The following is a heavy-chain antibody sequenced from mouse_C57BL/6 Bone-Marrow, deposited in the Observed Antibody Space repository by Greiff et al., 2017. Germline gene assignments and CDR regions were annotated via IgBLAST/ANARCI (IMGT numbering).Heavy chain of an antibody. Sequence: EVKLVESGGGLVQPGGSLKLSCAASGFTFSDYYMYWVRQTPEQRLEWVAYISTGGGSTYYPDTVKGRFTISRDNAKNTLYLQMSRLKSEDTAMYYCARQGWLLYAMDYWGQGTSVTVSS. CDR2: ISTGGGST. J-gene: IGHJ4*01. D-gene: IGHD2-3*01. V-gene: IGHV5-12*01. CDR3: ARQGWLLYAMDY. CDR1: GFTFSDYY.